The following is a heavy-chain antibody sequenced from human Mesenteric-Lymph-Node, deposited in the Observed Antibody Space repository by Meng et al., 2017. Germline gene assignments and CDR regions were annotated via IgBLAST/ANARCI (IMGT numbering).Heavy chain of an antibody. CDR2: IWYDGSNK. V-gene: IGHV3-33*01. Sequence: GESLKISCAASGFTFSSYGMHWVRQAPGKGLEWVAVIWYDGSNKYYADSVKGRFTISRDNSKNTLYLQMNSLRAEDTAVYYCARAAPRKNIAVGVEHYYYGMDVWGQGTTVTVSS. CDR3: ARAAPRKNIAVGVEHYYYGMDV. D-gene: IGHD6-19*01. J-gene: IGHJ6*02. CDR1: GFTFSSYG.